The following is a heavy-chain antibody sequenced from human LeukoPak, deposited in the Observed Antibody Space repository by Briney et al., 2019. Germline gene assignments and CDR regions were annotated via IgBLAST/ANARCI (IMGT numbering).Heavy chain of an antibody. D-gene: IGHD2-21*01. CDR3: ARDRAYCGGDCYSEY. J-gene: IGHJ4*02. CDR1: GFTFSSYA. CDR2: ISYDGSNK. Sequence: GTSLRLSCAASGFTFSSYAMHWVRQAPGKGLEWVAVISYDGSNKYYADSVKGRFTISRDNAKNSLYLQMNSLRAEDTAVYYCARDRAYCGGDCYSEYWGQGTLVTVSS. V-gene: IGHV3-30-3*01.